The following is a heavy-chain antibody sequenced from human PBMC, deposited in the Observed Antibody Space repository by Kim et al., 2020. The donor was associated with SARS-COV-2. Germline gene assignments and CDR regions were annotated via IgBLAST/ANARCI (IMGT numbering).Heavy chain of an antibody. Sequence: SETLSLTCTVSGGSISSCDYYWSWIRQPPGKGLEWIGYIYYTGSSHYNPSLNSRVTISIDTSKNQFSLKVSSVTAADTAVYYCARGPPIGGGDCYSHWGQGTLVTVSS. D-gene: IGHD2-21*02. CDR2: IYYTGSS. CDR3: ARGPPIGGGDCYSH. CDR1: GGSISSCDYY. J-gene: IGHJ4*02. V-gene: IGHV4-30-4*01.